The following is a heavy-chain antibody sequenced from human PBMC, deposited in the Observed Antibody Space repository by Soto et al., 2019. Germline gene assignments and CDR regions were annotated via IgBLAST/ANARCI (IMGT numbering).Heavy chain of an antibody. CDR2: ISGSGGST. CDR1: GFTFSSYA. Sequence: EVQLLESGGGLVQPGGSLRLSCAASGFTFSSYAMSWVRQAPGKGLEWVSAISGSGGSTYYADSVKGRFTISRDNSKNTLYLQMNSLRGEDTAVYYCAKDGHYDSSGYYYFRNAEGGGFDYWGQGTLVTVSS. J-gene: IGHJ4*02. D-gene: IGHD3-22*01. V-gene: IGHV3-23*01. CDR3: AKDGHYDSSGYYYFRNAEGGGFDY.